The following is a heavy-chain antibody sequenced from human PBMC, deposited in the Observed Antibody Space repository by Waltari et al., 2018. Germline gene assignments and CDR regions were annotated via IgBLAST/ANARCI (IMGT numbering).Heavy chain of an antibody. CDR3: ARERSVDYYGSGSFDAFDI. CDR1: GGTFSSYA. J-gene: IGHJ3*02. D-gene: IGHD3-10*01. V-gene: IGHV1-69*13. CDR2: IIPIFGPA. Sequence: QVQLVQSGAEVKKPGSSVKVSCKASGGTFSSYAISWVRQAPGHGLEWMGGIIPIFGPANYAQKFQGRVTITADESTSTAYMELSSLRSEDTAVYYCARERSVDYYGSGSFDAFDIWGQGTMVTVSS.